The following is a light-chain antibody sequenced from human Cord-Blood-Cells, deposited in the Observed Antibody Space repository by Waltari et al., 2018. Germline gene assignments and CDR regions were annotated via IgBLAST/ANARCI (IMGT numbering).Light chain of an antibody. CDR3: QSADSSGTWV. CDR2: KDS. V-gene: IGLV3-25*03. Sequence: SYELTQPPSVSVSPGQTARITCSGDAFPKQYAYWYQEKPGQAPVLVIYKDSERPSGIPERFSGSRSGTTVTLTISGVQAEDEADYYCQSADSSGTWVFGGGTKLTVL. J-gene: IGLJ3*02. CDR1: AFPKQY.